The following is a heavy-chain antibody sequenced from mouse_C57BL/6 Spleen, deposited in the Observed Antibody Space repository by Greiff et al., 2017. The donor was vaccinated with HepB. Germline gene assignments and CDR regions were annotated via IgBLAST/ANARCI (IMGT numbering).Heavy chain of an antibody. Sequence: EVKLVESGGGLVQSGRSLRLSCATSGFTFSDFYMEWVRQAPGKGLEWIAASRNKANDYTTEYSASVKGRFIVSRDTSQSILYLQMNALRAEDTAIYYCARDPPYDYDGAMDYWGQGTSVTVSS. CDR1: GFTFSDFY. J-gene: IGHJ4*01. CDR2: SRNKANDYTT. V-gene: IGHV7-1*01. D-gene: IGHD2-4*01. CDR3: ARDPPYDYDGAMDY.